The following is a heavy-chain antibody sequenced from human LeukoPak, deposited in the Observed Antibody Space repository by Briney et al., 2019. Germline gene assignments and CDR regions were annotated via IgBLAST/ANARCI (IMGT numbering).Heavy chain of an antibody. CDR3: ATDLVGDPKLRYFDWLFYGVDY. V-gene: IGHV3-15*01. CDR1: GFTFSSYW. J-gene: IGHJ4*02. Sequence: GGSLRLSCAASGFTFSSYWMSWVRQAPGKGLEWVGRIKSKTDGGTTDYAAPVKGRFTISRNDSKNTLYLQMNSLKTEDTAVYCCATDLVGDPKLRYFDWLFYGVDYWGQGTLVTVSS. CDR2: IKSKTDGGTT. D-gene: IGHD3-9*01.